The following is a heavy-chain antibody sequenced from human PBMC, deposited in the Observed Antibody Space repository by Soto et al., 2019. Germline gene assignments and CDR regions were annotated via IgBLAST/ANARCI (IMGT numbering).Heavy chain of an antibody. CDR1: GFTFSSYG. D-gene: IGHD1-26*01. J-gene: IGHJ6*02. Sequence: QVQLVESGGGVVQPGRSLRLSCAASGFTFSSYGMHWVRQAPGKGLEWVAVISYDGSNKYYADSVKGRFTISRDHSKNTLYLHMNSLRAEDTAVYYCAKSIVGAIRSGMDVWGQESTVTVSS. CDR3: AKSIVGAIRSGMDV. V-gene: IGHV3-30*18. CDR2: ISYDGSNK.